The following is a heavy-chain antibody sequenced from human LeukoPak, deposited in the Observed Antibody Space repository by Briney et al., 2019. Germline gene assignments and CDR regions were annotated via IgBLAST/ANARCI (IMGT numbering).Heavy chain of an antibody. V-gene: IGHV4-59*01. D-gene: IGHD5-24*01. CDR3: ARHGDGYDDTLDI. CDR2: IYYSGST. CDR1: GGSISSYY. Sequence: SETLSLTCTVSGGSISSYYWSWIRQPPGKGLEWIGYIYYSGSTNYSPSLKSRVTISVDTSKNQFSLKLSSVTAADTAVYYCARHGDGYDDTLDIWGQGTMVTVSS. J-gene: IGHJ3*02.